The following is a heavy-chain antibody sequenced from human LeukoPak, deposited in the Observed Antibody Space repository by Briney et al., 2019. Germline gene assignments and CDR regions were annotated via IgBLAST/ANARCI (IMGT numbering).Heavy chain of an antibody. Sequence: SETLSLTCAVSGGSISSSNWWSWVRQPPGKGLKWIGRIFHTGTTDYKTSLKGRVTISVDKSKNQFSLKLTSVTAADTAVYYCARLTPTTLSLYYYYMDVWGKGTTVTVSS. V-gene: IGHV4-4*02. CDR3: ARLTPTTLSLYYYYMDV. CDR1: GGSISSSNW. J-gene: IGHJ6*03. D-gene: IGHD2/OR15-2a*01. CDR2: IFHTGTT.